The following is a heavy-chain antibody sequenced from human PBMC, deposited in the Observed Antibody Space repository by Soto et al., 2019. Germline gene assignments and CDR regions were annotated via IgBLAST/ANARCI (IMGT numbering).Heavy chain of an antibody. CDR2: IYISGST. J-gene: IGHJ4*02. V-gene: IGHV4-4*07. CDR1: GGSISSYY. Sequence: SETLSLTCTVSGGSISSYYWSWIRQPAGKGLGWIGRIYISGSTNYNPSLKSRVTMSVDTSKNQFSLKLSSVAAADAAVYYCASYRPDDYDILTDYSEYYFDYWGQGTLVTVSS. D-gene: IGHD3-9*01. CDR3: ASYRPDDYDILTDYSEYYFDY.